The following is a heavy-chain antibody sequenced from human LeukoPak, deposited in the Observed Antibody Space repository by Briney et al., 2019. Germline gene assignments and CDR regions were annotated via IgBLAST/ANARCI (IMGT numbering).Heavy chain of an antibody. CDR3: ARVPGGALNWFAP. Sequence: SETLSLTCAVYGGSFSGYYWSWIRQPPGKGLEWIGEINHSGSTNYNPSLKSRVTISLDKSKNQVSLKLNSVTAADTAVYYCARVPGGALNWFAPWGQGTLVTVSS. J-gene: IGHJ5*02. CDR1: GGSFSGYY. D-gene: IGHD3-10*01. V-gene: IGHV4-34*01. CDR2: INHSGST.